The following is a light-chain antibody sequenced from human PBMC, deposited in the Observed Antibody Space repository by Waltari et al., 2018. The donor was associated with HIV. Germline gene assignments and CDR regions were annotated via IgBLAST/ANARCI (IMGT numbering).Light chain of an antibody. Sequence: QSVLTQPPSVSAAPGQRVTISCSGTSSNVGTYYVCLYQQLPGTAPKLLIYDNNKRPSEIPDRFSGSKSDTSATLDISGLQTGDEADYYCGTWDSRLSIYVFGAGTRVTVL. V-gene: IGLV1-51*01. CDR3: GTWDSRLSIYV. J-gene: IGLJ1*01. CDR1: SSNVGTYY. CDR2: DNN.